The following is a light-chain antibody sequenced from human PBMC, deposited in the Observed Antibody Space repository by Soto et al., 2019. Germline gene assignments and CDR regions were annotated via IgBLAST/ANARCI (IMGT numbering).Light chain of an antibody. V-gene: IGKV1-39*01. CDR2: AAT. CDR3: QQGYNTFWT. J-gene: IGKJ1*01. Sequence: DIVMTQSPSSLSAFVGDSVTVTCRASQPIGTSLHWYQQRAGTAPKVLISAATKLQSGVPSRFSGRGSGTDFTLTISNLQPEDSATYFCQQGYNTFWTFGRGTKVDIK. CDR1: QPIGTS.